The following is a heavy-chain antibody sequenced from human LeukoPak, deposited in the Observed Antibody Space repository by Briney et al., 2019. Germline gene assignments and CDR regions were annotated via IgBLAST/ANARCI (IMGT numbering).Heavy chain of an antibody. CDR3: ARGLSGTTGFDY. Sequence: ASVRVSCKASGYTFTSYDINWVRQAPGQGLEGMGWMNPNSGNTGYAQKFQGRVTMTRNTSISTAYMELSSLRSEDTAVYYCARGLSGTTGFDYWGQGTLVTASS. CDR1: GYTFTSYD. J-gene: IGHJ4*02. CDR2: MNPNSGNT. V-gene: IGHV1-8*01. D-gene: IGHD1-7*01.